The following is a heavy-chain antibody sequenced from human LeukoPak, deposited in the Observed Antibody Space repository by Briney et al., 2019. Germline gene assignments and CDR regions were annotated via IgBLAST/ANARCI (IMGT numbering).Heavy chain of an antibody. V-gene: IGHV3-48*03. CDR1: GFTFDYYA. Sequence: GGSLRLSCTASGFTFDYYAMHWVRQAPGKGLEWVSYISSSGSTIYYADSVKGRFTISRDNAKNSLYLQMNSLRAEDTAVYYCARDPRYYYDSSGSLWGQGTLVTVSS. J-gene: IGHJ4*02. CDR2: ISSSGSTI. D-gene: IGHD3-22*01. CDR3: ARDPRYYYDSSGSL.